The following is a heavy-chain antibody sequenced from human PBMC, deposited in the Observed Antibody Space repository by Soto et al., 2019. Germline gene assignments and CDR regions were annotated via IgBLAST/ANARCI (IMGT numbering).Heavy chain of an antibody. CDR2: ISGSGSTI. CDR1: GVTFSDYY. Sequence: GGSLRLSCAASGVTFSDYYMNWIRQAPGKGLEWVSYISGSGSTIYFADSVKGRFTISRDNAENSLYLQVNSLRAEDTAVYYCARGLGGVIHFGLDYWGPGALVTVSS. V-gene: IGHV3-11*01. CDR3: ARGLGGVIHFGLDY. J-gene: IGHJ4*02. D-gene: IGHD3-16*02.